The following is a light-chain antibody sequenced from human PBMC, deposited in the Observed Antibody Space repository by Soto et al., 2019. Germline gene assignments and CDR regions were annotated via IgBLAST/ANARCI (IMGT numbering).Light chain of an antibody. J-gene: IGKJ5*01. CDR3: LQDYNYPIT. CDR1: QGIRNY. V-gene: IGKV1-6*01. Sequence: AIQMTQSPSSLFASVGDRVTITCRASQGIRNYLGWYQQKPGKAPNLLIYAASSLQSGVPSRFSGSGSGTDFTLTISSLQPEDFATYYCLQDYNYPITFGQGTRLEIK. CDR2: AAS.